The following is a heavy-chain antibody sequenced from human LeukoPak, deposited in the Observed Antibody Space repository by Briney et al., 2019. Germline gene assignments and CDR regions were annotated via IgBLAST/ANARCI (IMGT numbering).Heavy chain of an antibody. CDR3: ARSPGATTPIYFDY. Sequence: GGSLRLSCAASGFTFDDYGMSWVRQAPGKGLEWVSGINWNGGSTGYADSVKGRFTISRDNAKNSLYLQMSSLRAEDTALYYCARSPGATTPIYFDYWGQGTLVTVSS. CDR1: GFTFDDYG. J-gene: IGHJ4*02. V-gene: IGHV3-20*04. D-gene: IGHD1-26*01. CDR2: INWNGGST.